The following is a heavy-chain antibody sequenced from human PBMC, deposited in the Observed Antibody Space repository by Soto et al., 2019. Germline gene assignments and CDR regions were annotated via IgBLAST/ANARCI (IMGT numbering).Heavy chain of an antibody. V-gene: IGHV5-51*01. D-gene: IGHD6-19*01. CDR2: IYPGDSDT. J-gene: IGHJ3*02. Sequence: GESLKISCKGSGYSFSTYWIAWVRQMPGKGLEWMGIIYPGDSDTRYSPSFKVQVTISADKSINTAYLQWSSLKASDTAMYYCARAAVAGTSSASDIWGQGTMVT. CDR3: ARAAVAGTSSASDI. CDR1: GYSFSTYW.